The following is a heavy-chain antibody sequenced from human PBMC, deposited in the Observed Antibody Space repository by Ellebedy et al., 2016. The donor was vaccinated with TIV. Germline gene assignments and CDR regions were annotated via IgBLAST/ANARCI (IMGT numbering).Heavy chain of an antibody. CDR2: IYPGDSDT. J-gene: IGHJ5*02. D-gene: IGHD6-13*01. V-gene: IGHV5-51*01. CDR3: ARHHSGWYDMNWFDP. Sequence: GESLKISXKGSGYSFTNYWIGWVRQMPGKGLEWMGIIYPGDSDTRYSPSFQGQVTISVDKSISTAYLQWSSLRASDTAMYYCARHHSGWYDMNWFDPWGQGTLVTVSS. CDR1: GYSFTNYW.